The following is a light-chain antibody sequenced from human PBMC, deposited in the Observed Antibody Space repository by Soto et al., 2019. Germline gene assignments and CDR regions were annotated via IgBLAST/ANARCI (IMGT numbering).Light chain of an antibody. J-gene: IGLJ2*01. CDR2: END. V-gene: IGLV1-47*01. CDR1: SSTIGSNN. CDR3: STWDDSRSAVL. Sequence: QSVLTQPPSASGTPGQRVTVSCSGSSSTIGSNNVAWYKKLAGSAPKLLIYENDQRPSGVPDRFSGSKSGTSASLAISGLRPEDEATYYCSTWDDSRSAVLFGGGTKLTVL.